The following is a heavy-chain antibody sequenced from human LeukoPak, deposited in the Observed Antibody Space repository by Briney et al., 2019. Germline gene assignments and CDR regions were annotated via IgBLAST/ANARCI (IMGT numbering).Heavy chain of an antibody. CDR3: ARTGYYYDSSGAPSDAFDI. Sequence: GGSLRLSCAASGFTFSSYWMNWARQAPGKGLEWVASINHNGNVNYYVDSVKGRFTISRDNAKNSLYLQMNSLRAEDTAVYYCARTGYYYDSSGAPSDAFDIWGQGTMVTVSS. D-gene: IGHD3-22*01. V-gene: IGHV3-7*01. CDR2: INHNGNVN. J-gene: IGHJ3*02. CDR1: GFTFSSYW.